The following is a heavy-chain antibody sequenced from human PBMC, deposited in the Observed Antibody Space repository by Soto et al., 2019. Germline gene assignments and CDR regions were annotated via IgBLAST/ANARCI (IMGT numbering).Heavy chain of an antibody. J-gene: IGHJ6*02. D-gene: IGHD3-3*01. CDR2: MNPNSGNT. Sequence: QVQLVQSGAEVKKPGASVKVSCKASGYTFTSYDINWVRQATGQGLEWMGWMNPNSGNTGYAQKFQGRVTMTRNTSISTAYMELSSLRSEDTAVYYCARGPGYDFWSGYYSPYYYYGMDVWGQGTTVTVSS. CDR3: ARGPGYDFWSGYYSPYYYYGMDV. V-gene: IGHV1-8*01. CDR1: GYTFTSYD.